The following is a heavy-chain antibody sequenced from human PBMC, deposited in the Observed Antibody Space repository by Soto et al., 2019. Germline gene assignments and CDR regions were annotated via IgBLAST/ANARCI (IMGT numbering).Heavy chain of an antibody. J-gene: IGHJ4*02. Sequence: SETLSLTCTVSGGSMSSSYWSWIRQSPGKGLEWIGFVYYGGTNYNPSFEGRVTMSVDTPKNQFSLELNSVTAADTAVYYCVSYRGAFYFDHWGQGALVTVSS. V-gene: IGHV4-59*01. CDR2: VYYGGT. CDR1: GGSMSSSY. CDR3: VSYRGAFYFDH. D-gene: IGHD4-4*01.